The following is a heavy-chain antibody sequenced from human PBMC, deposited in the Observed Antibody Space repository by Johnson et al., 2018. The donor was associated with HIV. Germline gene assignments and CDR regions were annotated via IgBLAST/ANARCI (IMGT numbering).Heavy chain of an antibody. J-gene: IGHJ3*02. Sequence: EVQLVESGGGLAKPAWSLRLSYAASGFTFRSYWMSWVRQAPGKGLEWVANIKQEGSEKYYVDSVKGRFTISRDNAKNSLYLQMNSLRAEDTALYYCAREGLRHDAFDIWGQGTMVTVSS. D-gene: IGHD5-12*01. V-gene: IGHV3-7*05. CDR2: IKQEGSEK. CDR1: GFTFRSYW. CDR3: AREGLRHDAFDI.